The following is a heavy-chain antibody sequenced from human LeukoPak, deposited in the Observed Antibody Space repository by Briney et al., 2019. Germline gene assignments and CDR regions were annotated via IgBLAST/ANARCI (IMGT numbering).Heavy chain of an antibody. V-gene: IGHV3-74*01. CDR2: INTDGSST. Sequence: GGSLRLSCAASGFMVSNHRMHWVRQAPGKGLVWVSRINTDGSSTRYADSVKGRFTISKDSAKNTLYLQMNSLRAEDTAVYYCATDTNQGRNGLDVWGQGTTVTVSS. D-gene: IGHD1-14*01. CDR1: GFMVSNHR. CDR3: ATDTNQGRNGLDV. J-gene: IGHJ6*02.